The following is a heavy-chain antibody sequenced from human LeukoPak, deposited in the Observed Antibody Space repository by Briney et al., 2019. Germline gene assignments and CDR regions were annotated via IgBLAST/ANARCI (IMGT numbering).Heavy chain of an antibody. CDR1: GYSISGSNW. J-gene: IGHJ4*02. V-gene: IGHV4-28*01. CDR2: IYDSGTT. D-gene: IGHD3-16*01. CDR3: ARTADLSYVADY. Sequence: SETLSLTCAVSGYSISGSNWWGWIRQPPGKGLEWIGYIYDSGTTYYNPSLKSRITLSVDTSKNQFSLKLSSVTAEDTAVYYCARTADLSYVADYWGQGTLVTVSS.